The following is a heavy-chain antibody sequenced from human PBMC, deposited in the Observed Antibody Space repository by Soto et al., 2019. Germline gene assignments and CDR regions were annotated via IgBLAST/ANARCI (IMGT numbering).Heavy chain of an antibody. D-gene: IGHD3-22*01. CDR3: ARWYYYDSSGYGDAFDI. V-gene: IGHV1-2*02. J-gene: IGHJ3*02. Sequence: GASVKVSCKASGYTFTGYYMHWVRQAPGQGLEWMGWINPNSGGTNYAQKFQGRVTMTRDTSISTAYMELSRLRSDDTAVYYCARWYYYDSSGYGDAFDIWRQGTMVNVS. CDR1: GYTFTGYY. CDR2: INPNSGGT.